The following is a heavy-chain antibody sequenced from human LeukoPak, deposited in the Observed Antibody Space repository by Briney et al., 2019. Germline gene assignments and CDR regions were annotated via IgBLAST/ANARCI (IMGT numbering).Heavy chain of an antibody. CDR2: IYYSGST. Sequence: SETLSLTCSVSGGSVSSSSYYWGWIRQPPGKGLEWIGSIYYSGSTYYNPSLKSRVTISVDTSKNQFFLKLSSVTAADTAVYYCARRTFRYYFDYWGQGTLVTVSS. J-gene: IGHJ4*02. CDR1: GGSVSSSSYY. CDR3: ARRTFRYYFDY. V-gene: IGHV4-39*01. D-gene: IGHD3-16*01.